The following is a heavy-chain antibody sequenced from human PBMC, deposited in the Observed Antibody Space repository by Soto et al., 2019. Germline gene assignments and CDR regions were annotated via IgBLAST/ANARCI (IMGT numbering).Heavy chain of an antibody. J-gene: IGHJ4*02. Sequence: LRLSCAASGFTFNNAWMSWVRQVPGKGLEWVGRIKSKTDGGTTDYAAPVKGRFTISRDDSKNTLYLQMNSLKTEDTAVYYCTTESGSGYYCYFDYWGQGTLVTVSS. CDR1: GFTFNNAW. D-gene: IGHD3-22*01. CDR3: TTESGSGYYCYFDY. V-gene: IGHV3-15*01. CDR2: IKSKTDGGTT.